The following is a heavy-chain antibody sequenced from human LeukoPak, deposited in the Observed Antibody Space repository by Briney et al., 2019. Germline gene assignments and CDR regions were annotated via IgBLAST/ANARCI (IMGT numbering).Heavy chain of an antibody. J-gene: IGHJ3*01. CDR1: GYSISSGNYY. CDR3: AENWNDS. Sequence: PSETLSLTCTVSGYSISSGNYYWSWIRQPPGKGLEWIGEITHSGSTNYNPSLKSRVTISVDTSKNQYSLKLSSVTAADTAVYYCAENWNDSWGQGTMVTVSS. V-gene: IGHV4-39*07. D-gene: IGHD1-1*01. CDR2: ITHSGST.